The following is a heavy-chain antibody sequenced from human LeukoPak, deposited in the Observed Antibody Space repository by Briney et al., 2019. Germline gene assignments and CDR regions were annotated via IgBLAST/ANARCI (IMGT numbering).Heavy chain of an antibody. V-gene: IGHV1-18*01. CDR2: ISAYNGNT. CDR3: ARLYYDILTGYYLPGWFDP. Sequence: ASAKVSCRASGYTFTSYGISWVRQAPGQGLEWMGWISAYNGNTNYAQKLQGRVTMTTDTSTSTAYMELRSLRSDDTAVYYCARLYYDILTGYYLPGWFDPWGQGTLVTVSS. J-gene: IGHJ5*02. CDR1: GYTFTSYG. D-gene: IGHD3-9*01.